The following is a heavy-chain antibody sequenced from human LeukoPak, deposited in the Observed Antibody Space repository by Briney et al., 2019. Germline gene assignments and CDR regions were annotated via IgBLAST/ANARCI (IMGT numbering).Heavy chain of an antibody. V-gene: IGHV4-39*01. Sequence: SETLSLXCTVSGGPTSSSSYYWGWSRQPPGKGLEWIGSIYYSGITYYNPSLKSRVTISVDTSKNQFSLKLSSVTAADTAVYYCAWRVDYDSSGYYLDYWGQGTLVTVSS. CDR1: GGPTSSSSYY. CDR3: AWRVDYDSSGYYLDY. CDR2: IYYSGIT. J-gene: IGHJ4*02. D-gene: IGHD3-22*01.